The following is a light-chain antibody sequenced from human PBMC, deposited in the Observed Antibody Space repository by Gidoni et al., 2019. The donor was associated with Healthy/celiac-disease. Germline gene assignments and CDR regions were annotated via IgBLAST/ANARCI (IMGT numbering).Light chain of an antibody. Sequence: DIQLTQSPSFLSASVGDRVTITSRASQGISSYLAWYQQKPGKAPKPLIYAASTLQSGVPSRFSGSGSGTEFTFTISSLQPEDFATYYCQQLNSYPRSFGQGTKLEIK. J-gene: IGKJ2*03. CDR3: QQLNSYPRS. V-gene: IGKV1-9*01. CDR1: QGISSY. CDR2: AAS.